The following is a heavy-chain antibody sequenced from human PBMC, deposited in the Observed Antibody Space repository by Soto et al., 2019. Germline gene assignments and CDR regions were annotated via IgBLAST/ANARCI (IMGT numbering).Heavy chain of an antibody. J-gene: IGHJ4*02. CDR3: ASITSYYYFDY. CDR1: GFTFSSNY. CDR2: IYSGGST. V-gene: IGHV3-53*01. Sequence: GESLKISCAASGFTFSSNYMSWVRQAPGKGLEWVSVIYSGGSTYYADSVKGRFTISRDNSKNTLYLQMNSLRAEDTAVYYCASITSYYYFDYWGQGTLVTVSS.